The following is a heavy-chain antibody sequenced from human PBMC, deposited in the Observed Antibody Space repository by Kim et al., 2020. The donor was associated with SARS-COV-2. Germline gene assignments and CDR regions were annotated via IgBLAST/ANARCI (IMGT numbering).Heavy chain of an antibody. Sequence: GGSLRLSCAASGFSFSNYAMSWVRQAPGKGLELVSLISGSGGTTYYADSVKGRFTISRDNSKNTLYLQMNNLRADDTAVYYCAKMMTFYFDYWGQGTLVTVSS. J-gene: IGHJ4*02. CDR3: AKMMTFYFDY. V-gene: IGHV3-23*01. D-gene: IGHD2-21*02. CDR2: ISGSGGTT. CDR1: GFSFSNYA.